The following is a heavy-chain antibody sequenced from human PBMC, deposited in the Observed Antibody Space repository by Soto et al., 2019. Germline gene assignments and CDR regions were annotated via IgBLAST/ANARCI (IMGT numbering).Heavy chain of an antibody. V-gene: IGHV4-34*01. CDR2: INHFGSP. D-gene: IGHD3-3*01. CDR3: ASLNGGRFLDKGDY. J-gene: IGHJ4*02. CDR1: NGSFMGYY. Sequence: PSETLSLTCGVYNGSFMGYYWTWVRQPPGKGLEWIGEINHFGSPNYNPSLKSRVATSIDTSKHQFSLSLRSLTAADTAVYYCASLNGGRFLDKGDYWGQGILVTVSS.